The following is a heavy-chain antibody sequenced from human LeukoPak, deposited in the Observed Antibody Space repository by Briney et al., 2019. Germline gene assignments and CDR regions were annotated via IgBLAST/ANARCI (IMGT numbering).Heavy chain of an antibody. CDR3: ARGVVTQRYYMDV. Sequence: PSETLSLTCTVSGGSITSHYWSWIRQAPGKGLERIGFIYYSGRTKYNPSLQSRVTISLDTSEKKFSLKVTSVTAADTAVYFCARGVVTQRYYMDVWGRGTTVIVSS. CDR1: GGSITSHY. J-gene: IGHJ6*03. CDR2: IYYSGRT. D-gene: IGHD3-22*01. V-gene: IGHV4-59*11.